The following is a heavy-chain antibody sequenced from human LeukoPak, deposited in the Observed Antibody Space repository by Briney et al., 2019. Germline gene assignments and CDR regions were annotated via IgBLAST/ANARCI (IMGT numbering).Heavy chain of an antibody. CDR1: GFTVSSNY. V-gene: IGHV3-21*01. D-gene: IGHD6-19*01. CDR2: ISLSSSSI. Sequence: GGSLRLSCAASGFTVSSNYMSWVRQAPGKGLEWVSFISLSSSSIFHTDSVKGRFTISRDNAENSLSLQMNSLRAEDTAVYYCARGPAVGTVDWYFDLWGRGTLVTVSS. CDR3: ARGPAVGTVDWYFDL. J-gene: IGHJ2*01.